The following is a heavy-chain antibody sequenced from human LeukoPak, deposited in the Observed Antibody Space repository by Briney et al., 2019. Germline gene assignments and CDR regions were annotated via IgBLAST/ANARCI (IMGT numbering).Heavy chain of an antibody. CDR1: GFTFSSYG. Sequence: GGSLRLSCAASGFTFSSYGMRWVRQAPGKGLEWVAVIWYDGSNKYYADSVKGRFTISRDNSKNTLYLQMNSLRAEDTAVYYCARPRAYCSGGSCFPPDYWGQGTLITVSS. D-gene: IGHD2-15*01. J-gene: IGHJ4*02. CDR3: ARPRAYCSGGSCFPPDY. V-gene: IGHV3-33*01. CDR2: IWYDGSNK.